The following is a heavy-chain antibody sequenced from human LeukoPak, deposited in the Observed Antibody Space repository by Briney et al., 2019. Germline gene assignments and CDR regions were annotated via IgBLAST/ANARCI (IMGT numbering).Heavy chain of an antibody. CDR1: GGSISNSYYY. V-gene: IGHV4-39*07. J-gene: IGHJ4*02. CDR2: MYYSGGT. CDR3: ARVTDVWGTLGYYFDY. D-gene: IGHD3-16*01. Sequence: PSETLSLTCAVSGGSISNSYYYWGWIRQPPGKGLEWIGSMYYSGGTYYNPSLKSRVTISVDTSKNQFSLKLSSVTAADTAVYYCARVTDVWGTLGYYFDYWGQGTLVTVSS.